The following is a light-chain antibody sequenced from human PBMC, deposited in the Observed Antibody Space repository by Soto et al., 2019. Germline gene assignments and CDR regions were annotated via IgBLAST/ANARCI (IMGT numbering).Light chain of an antibody. J-gene: IGLJ1*01. CDR1: SSDVGGYNY. CDR3: CSYAGSNTYV. V-gene: IGLV2-11*01. CDR2: AVN. Sequence: QSALTQPRSVSGSPGQSVTISCTGTSSDVGGYNYVSWYQQHPGKAPKLIIHAVNERPSGVPGRFAGSKSGNTASLTSSGLQADDEADYSCCSYAGSNTYVFGTETKLTVL.